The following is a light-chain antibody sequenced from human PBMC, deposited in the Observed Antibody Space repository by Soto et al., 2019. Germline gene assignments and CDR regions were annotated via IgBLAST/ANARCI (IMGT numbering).Light chain of an antibody. CDR2: WGS. V-gene: IGKV4-1*01. Sequence: DIVMTQSPDSLAVSLGERATINCKSSQSVLYSSNNKNYLAWYQQKRGQPPKLLIFWGSTRESGVPDRFSGSGSGTDFTLIISSLQAEDVAVYYCQQYYRTPQNTFGQGTKLEIK. CDR3: QQYYRTPQNT. J-gene: IGKJ2*01. CDR1: QSVLYSSNNKNY.